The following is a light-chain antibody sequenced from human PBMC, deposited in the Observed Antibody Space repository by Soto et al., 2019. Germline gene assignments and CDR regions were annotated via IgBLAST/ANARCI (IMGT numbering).Light chain of an antibody. CDR3: SSYAGSSNV. CDR1: SSDVGGYNY. V-gene: IGLV2-8*01. J-gene: IGLJ1*01. CDR2: EVN. Sequence: QSVLTQPPSASGTPGQSGAISCTGTSSDVGGYNYVSWYQQHPGKAPKLMIYEVNKRPSGVPDRFSGSKSGNTASLTVSGLPAEDAADYYCSSYAGSSNVFGTGTKVTVL.